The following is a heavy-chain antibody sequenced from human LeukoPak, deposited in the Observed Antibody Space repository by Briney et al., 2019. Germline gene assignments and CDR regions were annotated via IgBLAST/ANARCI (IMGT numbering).Heavy chain of an antibody. Sequence: GGSLRLSCAASGFTFSSYAMSWVRQAPGKGLEWVSAISGSGGSTYYADSVKGRFTISRDNSKNTLYLQMNSLRAEDTAVYYCAKGRASNPDSSTSYWGQGTLVTVSS. J-gene: IGHJ4*02. V-gene: IGHV3-23*01. CDR2: ISGSGGST. CDR3: AKGRASNPDSSTSY. CDR1: GFTFSSYA. D-gene: IGHD6-13*01.